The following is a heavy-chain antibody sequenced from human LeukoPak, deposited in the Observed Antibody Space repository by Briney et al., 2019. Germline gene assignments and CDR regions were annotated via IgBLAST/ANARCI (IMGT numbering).Heavy chain of an antibody. D-gene: IGHD3-10*01. CDR3: ARPINLFRGVTLYYYYGMDV. Sequence: ASVKVSCKASGFSFTSHDITWVRQATGQGLEWMGWMNPNSGNTGYAQKFQGRVTMTRNTSISTAYMELSSLRSEDTAVYYCARPINLFRGVTLYYYYGMDVWGQGTTVTVSS. CDR2: MNPNSGNT. J-gene: IGHJ6*02. CDR1: GFSFTSHD. V-gene: IGHV1-8*01.